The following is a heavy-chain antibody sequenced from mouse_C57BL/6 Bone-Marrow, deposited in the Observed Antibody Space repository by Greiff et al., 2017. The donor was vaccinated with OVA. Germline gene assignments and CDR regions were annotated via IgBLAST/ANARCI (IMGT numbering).Heavy chain of an antibody. D-gene: IGHD1-1*01. CDR3: ARDPYYYCSSYGYFDY. Sequence: VKLMESGPELVKPGASVKISCKASGYAFSSSWMNWVKQRPGKGLEWIGRIYPGDGDTNYNGKFKGKATLTADKSSSTAYMQLSSLTSEDSAVYFCARDPYYYCSSYGYFDYGGQGTTLTVSA. V-gene: IGHV1-82*01. CDR2: IYPGDGDT. J-gene: IGHJ2*01. CDR1: GYAFSSSW.